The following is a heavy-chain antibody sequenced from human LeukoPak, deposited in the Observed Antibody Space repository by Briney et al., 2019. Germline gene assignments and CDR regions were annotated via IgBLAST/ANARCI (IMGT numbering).Heavy chain of an antibody. J-gene: IGHJ4*02. V-gene: IGHV3-30*02. D-gene: IGHD1-14*01. CDR1: GFNFSAYG. Sequence: GGSLRLSCAASGFNFSAYGMHWVRQAPGKGLEWVAFIRYDGNLKYYADSVKGRFTISRDNSKNTLDLQMNSLRVEDTAVYYCAKPTSLKDANYGLTGTNYWGQGILVTVSP. CDR3: AKPTSLKDANYGLTGTNY. CDR2: IRYDGNLK.